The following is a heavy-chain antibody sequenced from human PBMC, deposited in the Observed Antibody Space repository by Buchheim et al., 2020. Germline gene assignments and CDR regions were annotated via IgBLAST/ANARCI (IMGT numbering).Heavy chain of an antibody. D-gene: IGHD3-3*01. CDR2: MNPNSGNT. CDR1: GYTFTSYD. J-gene: IGHJ4*02. Sequence: QVQLVQSGAEVKKPGASVKVSCKASGYTFTSYDINWVRQTTGQGLEWMGWMNPNSGNTGYAQKFQGRVTMTRNTSLSPAYMELSSLRSEDTAVYYCASLPYYDFWSGTKGGFDYWGQGTL. CDR3: ASLPYYDFWSGTKGGFDY. V-gene: IGHV1-8*01.